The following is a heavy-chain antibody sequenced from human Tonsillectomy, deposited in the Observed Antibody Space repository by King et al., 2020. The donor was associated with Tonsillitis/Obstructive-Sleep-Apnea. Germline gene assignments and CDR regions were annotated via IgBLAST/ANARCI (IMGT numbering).Heavy chain of an antibody. CDR2: IYPGDSDT. CDR3: ARQYCTTTSCPPHYHTDV. Sequence: VQLVESGAEVRKPGESLKISCKGSGYSFTNFWIGWVRQMPGKGLEWMGIIYPGDSDTRYSPSFQGQVNISADKSLRTAYLQWSSLKASDTAMYYCARQYCTTTSCPPHYHTDVGGKGTSVTVSS. D-gene: IGHD2-2*01. CDR1: GYSFTNFW. V-gene: IGHV5-51*01. J-gene: IGHJ6*04.